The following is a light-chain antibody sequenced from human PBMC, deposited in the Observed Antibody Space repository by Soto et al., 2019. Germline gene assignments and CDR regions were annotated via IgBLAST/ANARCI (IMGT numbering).Light chain of an antibody. J-gene: IGLJ3*02. CDR3: SSYTSYNTWV. CDR2: EVS. V-gene: IGLV2-14*01. Sequence: HSALTQPASVSGSPGQSITISCTGTGTDVGGYNYVSWYQQHPGKPPKLMIYEVSNRPSGVSERFSGSKSGNTASLTISGLQTEDEADYYCSSYTSYNTWVFGGGTKVTV. CDR1: GTDVGGYNY.